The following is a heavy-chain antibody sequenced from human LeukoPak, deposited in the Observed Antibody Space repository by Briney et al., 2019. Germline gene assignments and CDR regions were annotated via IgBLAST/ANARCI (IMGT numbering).Heavy chain of an antibody. J-gene: IGHJ4*02. D-gene: IGHD6-19*01. V-gene: IGHV3-7*01. CDR2: IKQDGSEK. Sequence: GGSLTLSCAVSGFTSSTAWLTWVRQAPGKGLEWVANIKQDGSEKYYVDSVKGRFTISRDNAKNSLYLQMNSLRAEDTAVYYCAREKGSGWPRFAYWGQGTLVTVSS. CDR1: GFTSSTAW. CDR3: AREKGSGWPRFAY.